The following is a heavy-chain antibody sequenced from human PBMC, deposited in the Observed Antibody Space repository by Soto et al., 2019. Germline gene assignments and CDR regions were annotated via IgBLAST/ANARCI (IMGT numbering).Heavy chain of an antibody. CDR3: ARGWAPYWYFDL. Sequence: AGSLRLSCAASGFTFRSHGIHWARQAPGKGLEWVAVIWYDGSKKYYADSVKGRFTISRDNAKNSLYLQMNSLRAEDTAVYYCARGWAPYWYFDLWGRGTLVTVSS. CDR2: IWYDGSKK. CDR1: GFTFRSHG. J-gene: IGHJ2*01. V-gene: IGHV3-33*01.